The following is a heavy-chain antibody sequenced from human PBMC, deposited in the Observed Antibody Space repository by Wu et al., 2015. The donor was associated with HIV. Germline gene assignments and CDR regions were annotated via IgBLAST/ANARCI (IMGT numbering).Heavy chain of an antibody. D-gene: IGHD3-3*01. V-gene: IGHV4-34*01. CDR1: GGSFSGYY. CDR2: IKHSGST. CDR3: ARLTVYGFWSGNRLYMDV. J-gene: IGHJ6*03. Sequence: QVQLQQWGAGLLKPSETLSLTCAVYGGSFSGYYWNWIRQPPGKGLEWIGEIKHSGSTNYSPSLKSRVTISVDTSKDQFSLKLSSVTAADTAVYHCARLTVYGFWSGNRLYMDVWGKGTTVTVSS.